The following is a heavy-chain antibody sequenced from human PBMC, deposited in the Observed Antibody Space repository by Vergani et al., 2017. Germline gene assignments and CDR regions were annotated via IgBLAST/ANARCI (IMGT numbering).Heavy chain of an antibody. CDR3: ARCAGNARLIWYFDL. Sequence: QVQLVQSGAEVKKPGASVQVSCKASGYTFTNYAMHWVRQAPGQRLEWVGWINAGKGNTKYSQKFQCRGTINRDTSASTAYMELRSLRSEDTAVYYCARCAGNARLIWYFDLWGRGTLVTVSS. J-gene: IGHJ2*01. CDR1: GYTFTNYA. D-gene: IGHD1-14*01. CDR2: INAGKGNT. V-gene: IGHV1-3*01.